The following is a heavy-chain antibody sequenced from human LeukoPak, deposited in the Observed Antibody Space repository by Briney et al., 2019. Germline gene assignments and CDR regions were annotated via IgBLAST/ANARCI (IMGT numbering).Heavy chain of an antibody. CDR3: AKNPLFGATSVLYFDY. J-gene: IGHJ4*02. CDR1: GFIFSSYA. V-gene: IGHV3-23*01. D-gene: IGHD3-3*01. Sequence: GGSLRLSCAASGFIFSSYAMTWVRQAPGRGLEWLSTISGSGTTTYYVDSVKGRFTVSRDNSKNTLYLQMSSLRAGDTAVYYCAKNPLFGATSVLYFDYWGQGTLVTVSS. CDR2: ISGSGTTT.